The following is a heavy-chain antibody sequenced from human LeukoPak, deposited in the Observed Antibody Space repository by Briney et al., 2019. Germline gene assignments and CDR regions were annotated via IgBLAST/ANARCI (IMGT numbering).Heavy chain of an antibody. CDR2: INTGGST. CDR3: SRKSSQSHASDI. V-gene: IGHV3-53*01. D-gene: IGHD6-19*01. J-gene: IGHJ3*02. CDR1: GFAVNTYY. Sequence: GGSLRLSCAASGFAVNTYYMSWIRQAPGKGLEWVSMINTGGSTRYADSVKGRFTISRDNSKNTVYLQMNSLRADDTALYYCSRKSSQSHASDIWGQGTMVTVSS.